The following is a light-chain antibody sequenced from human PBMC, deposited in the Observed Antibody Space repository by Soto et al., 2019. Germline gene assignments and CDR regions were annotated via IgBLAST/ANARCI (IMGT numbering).Light chain of an antibody. CDR2: DVS. CDR1: SSDVGGYNY. V-gene: IGLV2-14*01. J-gene: IGLJ1*01. CDR3: SSYTSSSCYV. Sequence: QSALTQPASVSGSPGQSITISCTGTSSDVGGYNYVSWYQQHPGKAPKLMIYDVSNRPSGVSNRFSGSKSGNTASLTISGLQAEDEADYYCSSYTSSSCYVFATGTKVTVL.